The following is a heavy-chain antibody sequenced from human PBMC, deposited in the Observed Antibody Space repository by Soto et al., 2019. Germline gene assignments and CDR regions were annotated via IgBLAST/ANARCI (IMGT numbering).Heavy chain of an antibody. V-gene: IGHV3-48*03. J-gene: IGHJ4*02. Sequence: GGSLRLSCAASGFTFSSYEMIWVRQAPGKGLDWLSYITSSGTTFYYADSVKGRFTISRDNAKNSLFLQMNSLRVEDTAVYYCARMARNGDRDCWGQGTLVTVSS. CDR3: ARMARNGDRDC. D-gene: IGHD4-17*01. CDR1: GFTFSSYE. CDR2: ITSSGTTF.